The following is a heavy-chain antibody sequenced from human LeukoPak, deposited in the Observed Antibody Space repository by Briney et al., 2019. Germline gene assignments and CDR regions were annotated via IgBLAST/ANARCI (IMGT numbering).Heavy chain of an antibody. CDR2: ISSSGSTV. CDR1: GFTFSSYK. D-gene: IGHD1-14*01. J-gene: IGHJ4*02. V-gene: IGHV3-48*01. Sequence: GGSLRLSCAASGFTFSSYKMNWVRQAPGKGLEWVSYISSSGSTVYYADSVKGRFTISRDNSKNTLYLQMNSLRTDDTAVYYCARFNRGFDYWGQGTLVTVSS. CDR3: ARFNRGFDY.